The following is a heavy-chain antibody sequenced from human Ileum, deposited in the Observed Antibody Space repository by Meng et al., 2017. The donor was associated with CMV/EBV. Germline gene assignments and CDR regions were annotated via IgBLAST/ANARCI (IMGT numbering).Heavy chain of an antibody. J-gene: IGHJ2*01. CDR3: ARSPDNNRRGYFDL. CDR2: FYPGGST. V-gene: IGHV3-53*01. Sequence: EVLLVGVGGGLSPPGGSLRLSGAASGFTVSSNYINGVRQAPGKGLECVSVFYPGGSTYYADSVKGRFTISRDSSRNTLYLQMNSLRTEDTAVYYCARSPDNNRRGYFDLWGRGTLVTVSS. CDR1: GFTVSSNY. D-gene: IGHD2/OR15-2a*01.